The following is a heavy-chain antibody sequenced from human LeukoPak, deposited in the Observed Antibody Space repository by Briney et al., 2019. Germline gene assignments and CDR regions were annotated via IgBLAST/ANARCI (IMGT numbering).Heavy chain of an antibody. Sequence: PSETLSFNCTVSGVSISSYCWIWIRQPPGKGLEWIGYIYYSASTNYNPSLKSRVTISVDTSKNQFSLKLSSVTAADTAVYYCARDQGELDDGDYDSYYYTGMDVWGQGTMVTVSS. CDR3: ARDQGELDDGDYDSYYYTGMDV. CDR2: IYYSAST. CDR1: GVSISSYC. V-gene: IGHV4-59*01. D-gene: IGHD4-17*01. J-gene: IGHJ6*02.